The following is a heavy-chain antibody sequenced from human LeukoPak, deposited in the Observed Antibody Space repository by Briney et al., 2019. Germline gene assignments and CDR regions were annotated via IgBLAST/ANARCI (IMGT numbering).Heavy chain of an antibody. Sequence: SETLSLTCAVYGGSFSGYYWSWIRQPPGKGLEWIGEINHSGSTNYNPSLKSRVTISVDTSKNQFSLKLSSVTAANTAVYYCARVLPAAMALKGGDHFDYSGQGTLVTVSS. D-gene: IGHD2-2*01. J-gene: IGHJ4*02. CDR2: INHSGST. CDR3: ARVLPAAMALKGGDHFDY. CDR1: GGSFSGYY. V-gene: IGHV4-34*01.